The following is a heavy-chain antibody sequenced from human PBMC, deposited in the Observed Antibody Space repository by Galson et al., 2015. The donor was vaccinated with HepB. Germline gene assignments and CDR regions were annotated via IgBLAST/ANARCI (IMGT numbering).Heavy chain of an antibody. Sequence: QSGAEVKKPGESLRISCKGSGYSFTSYWISWVRQMPGKGLEWIGRIDPSDSYTNYSPSFQGHVTISADKSISTAYLQWSSLKASDTAMYYCARRYSSSSYDYYYGMDVWGQGTTVTVSS. CDR2: IDPSDSYT. D-gene: IGHD6-6*01. V-gene: IGHV5-10-1*01. J-gene: IGHJ6*02. CDR1: GYSFTSYW. CDR3: ARRYSSSSYDYYYGMDV.